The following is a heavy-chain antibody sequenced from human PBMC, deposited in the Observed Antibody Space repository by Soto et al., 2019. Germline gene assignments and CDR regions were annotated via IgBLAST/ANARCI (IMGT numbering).Heavy chain of an antibody. CDR2: ISWNSGSI. D-gene: IGHD3-22*01. V-gene: IGHV3-9*01. Sequence: EVQLVESGGGLVQPGRSLRLSCAASGFTFDDYAMHWVRQAPGKGLEWVSGISWNSGSIGYADSVKGRFTISRDNAKNSLYLKMNSLRAENTALYYCARGRIVVAHYFDYWGQGTLVTVSS. CDR3: ARGRIVVAHYFDY. CDR1: GFTFDDYA. J-gene: IGHJ4*02.